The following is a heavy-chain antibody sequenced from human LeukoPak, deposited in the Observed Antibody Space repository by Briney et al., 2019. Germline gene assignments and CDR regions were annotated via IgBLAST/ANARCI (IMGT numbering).Heavy chain of an antibody. CDR1: GGSISSYY. CDR2: IYYSGST. D-gene: IGHD3-3*01. J-gene: IGHJ4*02. CDR3: AREVAGGVFDY. V-gene: IGHV4-59*01. Sequence: SETLSLTCTVSGGSISSYYWSWIRQPPGKGLEWIGYIYYSGSTNYNPSLKSRVTISVDTSKNQFSLKLSSVTAADTAVYYSAREVAGGVFDYWGQGTLVTVSS.